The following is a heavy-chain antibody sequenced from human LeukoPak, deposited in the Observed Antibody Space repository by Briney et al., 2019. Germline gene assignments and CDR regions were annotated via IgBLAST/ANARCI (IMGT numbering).Heavy chain of an antibody. D-gene: IGHD3-3*01. V-gene: IGHV1-2*02. CDR1: GYTFTGYC. CDR2: INPNSDYT. Sequence: ASVTVSFKCTGYTFTGYCMHWVRQAPGQGLAWVGWINPNSDYTHNAQKFQGRVTMTRDTSISTAYMELSRLRSDDTAVYYCARGIYEGGDYDFWSGYPLYYFDYWGQGTLVTVSS. J-gene: IGHJ4*02. CDR3: ARGIYEGGDYDFWSGYPLYYFDY.